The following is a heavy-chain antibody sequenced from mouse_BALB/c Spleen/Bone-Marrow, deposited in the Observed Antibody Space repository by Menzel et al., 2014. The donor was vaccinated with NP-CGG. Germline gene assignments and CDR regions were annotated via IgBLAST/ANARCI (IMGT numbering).Heavy chain of an antibody. CDR2: IYLGDGDT. Sequence: QVQLQQSGAELARPGASVKLSCKASGYTFTTYWMQWVRQRPGQGLEWIGAIYLGDGDTRYTQKFKGKATLTADKPSSTAYMQLSSLASEDSAVYYCARRGNGFDYWGQGTTLTVSS. J-gene: IGHJ2*01. CDR3: ARRGNGFDY. D-gene: IGHD2-1*01. CDR1: GYTFTTYW. V-gene: IGHV1-87*01.